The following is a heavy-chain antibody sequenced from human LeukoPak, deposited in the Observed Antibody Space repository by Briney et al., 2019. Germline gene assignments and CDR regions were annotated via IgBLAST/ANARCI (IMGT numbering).Heavy chain of an antibody. J-gene: IGHJ4*02. D-gene: IGHD6-19*01. CDR2: INTDGRST. Sequence: HPGGPLRLSCAASGFTFSDYWMHWVRQVPGKGLVWVSRINTDGRSTIYADSVKGRFTISRDNAKNTLYLQMNSLRGEDTGVYYCGRDESVSGPTTFDFWGQGTLVTVSS. CDR1: GFTFSDYW. V-gene: IGHV3-74*01. CDR3: GRDESVSGPTTFDF.